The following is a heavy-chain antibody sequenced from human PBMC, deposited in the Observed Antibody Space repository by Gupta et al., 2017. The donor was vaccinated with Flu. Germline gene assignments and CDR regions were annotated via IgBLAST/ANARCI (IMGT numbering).Heavy chain of an antibody. D-gene: IGHD1-26*01. Sequence: SWDRQAPGKGLVWVANIKKDGTAEHYVDSVKGRFTLSRDNAKNYVYLQMSNLRAEDTAVYYCARSCLYSGNYYYVDYWGQGTLVTGSS. CDR2: IKKDGTAE. V-gene: IGHV3-7*01. CDR3: ARSCLYSGNYYYVDY. J-gene: IGHJ4*02.